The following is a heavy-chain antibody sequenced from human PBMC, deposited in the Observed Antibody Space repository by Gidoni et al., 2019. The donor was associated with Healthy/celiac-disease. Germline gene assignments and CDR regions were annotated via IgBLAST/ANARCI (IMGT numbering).Heavy chain of an antibody. CDR3: ARELMTTVTRGWFDP. V-gene: IGHV1-2*02. J-gene: IGHJ5*02. Sequence: QVQLVQSGAEVKTPGASVKVSFQAYGSTFTGYDMHGVRQAPGQGLEWMGWINPNRGGTNYAQKFKGRVTMTRDTSISTAYRELSRRRSDDTAVYYCARELMTTVTRGWFDPWGQGTLVTVSS. CDR2: INPNRGGT. CDR1: GSTFTGYD. D-gene: IGHD4-17*01.